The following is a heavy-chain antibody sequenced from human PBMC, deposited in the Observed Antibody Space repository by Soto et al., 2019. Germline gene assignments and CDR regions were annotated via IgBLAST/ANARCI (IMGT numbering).Heavy chain of an antibody. CDR3: ARQKVSRFYGEVDFFDY. Sequence: TLFLTSSVFGDSMDNKRCGSWVRQSPGKGLEWIGEVTRSGSTNYNPSLKSRVTISIDTSNKHLSLHLSSVTAADTAVYYCARQKVSRFYGEVDFFDYWGLGTLVTVSS. J-gene: IGHJ4*02. CDR1: GDSMDNKRC. CDR2: VTRSGST. V-gene: IGHV4-4*02. D-gene: IGHD4-17*01.